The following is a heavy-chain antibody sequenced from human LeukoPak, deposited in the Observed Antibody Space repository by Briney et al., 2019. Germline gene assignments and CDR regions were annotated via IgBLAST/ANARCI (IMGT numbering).Heavy chain of an antibody. Sequence: ASVKVSCKASGGTFRTYALSWVRQAPGQGLEWMGRIIPFIDMANYAQKFQGRVTITADKSTSTVYMELISLKSEDTALYYCATDPILGSSLDHFFDYWGQGTLVTVSS. CDR1: GGTFRTYA. CDR3: ATDPILGSSLDHFFDY. J-gene: IGHJ4*02. V-gene: IGHV1-69*04. D-gene: IGHD3/OR15-3a*01. CDR2: IIPFIDMA.